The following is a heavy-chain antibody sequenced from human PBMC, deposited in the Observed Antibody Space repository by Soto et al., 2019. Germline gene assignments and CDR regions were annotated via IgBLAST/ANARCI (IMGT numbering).Heavy chain of an antibody. D-gene: IGHD2-15*01. CDR1: GFTFSICT. V-gene: IGHV3-21*01. CDR3: SGCSGGACHQNYGMDV. Sequence: EVHLVESGGGLVKPGGSLRLSCAVSGFTFSICTMNWVRQAPGKGLEWVSSISPSTSHIYYADSVKGRFTISRDNAKKSLYLQMNILRAEDTAVYYCSGCSGGACHQNYGMDVWGQGTTVTVSS. J-gene: IGHJ6*01. CDR2: ISPSTSHI.